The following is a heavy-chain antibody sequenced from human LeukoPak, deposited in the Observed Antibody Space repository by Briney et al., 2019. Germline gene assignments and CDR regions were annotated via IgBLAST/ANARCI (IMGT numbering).Heavy chain of an antibody. J-gene: IGHJ6*03. CDR3: ARLRGGLDYYYYYMDV. D-gene: IGHD3-10*01. CDR1: GYSFTNYW. CDR2: IYPGDSDT. Sequence: GESLKISCKGSGYSFTNYWIGWVRQMPGKGLEWMGIIYPGDSDTRYSPSFQGQVTISADRSISTAYLQWSSLKASDTAMYYCARLRGGLDYYYYYMDVWGKGTTVTVSS. V-gene: IGHV5-51*01.